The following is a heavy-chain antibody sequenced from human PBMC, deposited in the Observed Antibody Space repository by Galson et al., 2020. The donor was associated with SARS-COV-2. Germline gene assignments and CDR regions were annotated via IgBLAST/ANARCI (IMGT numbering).Heavy chain of an antibody. D-gene: IGHD3-3*01. J-gene: IGHJ6*02. CDR2: ILFDGSNQ. CDR1: GFTFRTYS. CDR3: ARDRLTIVGVIVINGMDV. Sequence: GGSLRLSCAASGFTFRTYSMHWARQAPGKGLEWLAAILFDGSNQYYADSVRGRFSISRDNSKNTVHLEMNSVRAEDTAVYYCARDRLTIVGVIVINGMDVWGRGTTVTVSS. V-gene: IGHV3-30*04.